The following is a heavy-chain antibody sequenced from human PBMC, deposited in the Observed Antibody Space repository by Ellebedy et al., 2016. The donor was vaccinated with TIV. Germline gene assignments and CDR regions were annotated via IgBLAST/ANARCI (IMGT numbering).Heavy chain of an antibody. D-gene: IGHD3-22*01. CDR1: GFTFSSYA. J-gene: IGHJ4*02. CDR2: ISHTGSRT. Sequence: PGGSLRLSCAASGFTFSSYAMSWVRQAPGKGLEWVSTISHTGSRTYYTDSVEGRFIISRDTSKKTLYLQMNGLRAEDTAIYYCAKGRGVGSDSSAPRYYFDYWGLGTLVTVSS. V-gene: IGHV3-23*01. CDR3: AKGRGVGSDSSAPRYYFDY.